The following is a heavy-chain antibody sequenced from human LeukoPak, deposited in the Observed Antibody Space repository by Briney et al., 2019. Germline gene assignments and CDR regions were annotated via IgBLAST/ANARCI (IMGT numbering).Heavy chain of an antibody. D-gene: IGHD6-19*01. J-gene: IGHJ5*02. CDR2: IDWKGRPA. Sequence: GGSLRLSCVASGFSFDDYDMAWLRQVPGKGLVWVSDIDWKGRPAAYADSVNGRFTISRDNDKKSLYLQMDSLRGEDTALYYCARKVYRIGVGGFDPWGQGTLVIVSS. V-gene: IGHV3-20*04. CDR1: GFSFDDYD. CDR3: ARKVYRIGVGGFDP.